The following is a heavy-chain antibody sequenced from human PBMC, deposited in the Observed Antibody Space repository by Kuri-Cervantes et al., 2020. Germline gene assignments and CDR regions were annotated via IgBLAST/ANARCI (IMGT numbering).Heavy chain of an antibody. CDR3: ARNDSNGRNRWFDP. CDR2: INTNDGDT. Sequence: ASVKVSCKASGYIFFTYGVSWVRQAPGQGLEWMGWINTNDGDTSYAQKFQDRVTMTADIPASTAYMELRNLTSDDTAVYYCARNDSNGRNRWFDPWGQGTLVTDSS. V-gene: IGHV1-18*01. CDR1: GYIFFTYG. D-gene: IGHD3-22*01. J-gene: IGHJ5*02.